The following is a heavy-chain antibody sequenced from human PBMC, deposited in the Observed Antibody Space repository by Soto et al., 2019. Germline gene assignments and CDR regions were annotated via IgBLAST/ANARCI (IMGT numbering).Heavy chain of an antibody. CDR2: MYHSGST. D-gene: IGHD2-2*01. J-gene: IGHJ4*02. V-gene: IGHV4-30-2*01. CDR1: GGSISSGGYS. Sequence: SETLSLTCAVSGGSISSGGYSWSWIRQPPGKGLEWIGYMYHSGSTYYNSSLKSRVTISIDRSKNQFSLKLSSVTAADTAVYYSARVPDYWGQGILVTVSS. CDR3: ARVPDY.